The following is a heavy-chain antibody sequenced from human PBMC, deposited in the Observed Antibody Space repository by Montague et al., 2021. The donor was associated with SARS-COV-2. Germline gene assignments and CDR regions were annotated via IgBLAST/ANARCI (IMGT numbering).Heavy chain of an antibody. CDR3: AKQPGAGAVVYWYFDL. D-gene: IGHD6-19*01. Sequence: SLRLSCAASGFTFSSYAMSWVRQAPGKGLEWVSSIFGSAAGTYYADSVKGRFTISRDNSKNTLYLQMNSLKAEDTAKYYCAKQPGAGAVVYWYFDLWGRGTVVSVSS. CDR2: IFGSAAGT. CDR1: GFTFSSYA. V-gene: IGHV3-23*01. J-gene: IGHJ2*01.